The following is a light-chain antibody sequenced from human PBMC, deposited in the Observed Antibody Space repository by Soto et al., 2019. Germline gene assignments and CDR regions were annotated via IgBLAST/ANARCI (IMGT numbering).Light chain of an antibody. Sequence: DIQMTQSPSTLSASVGDRVTITCRASQSISSWLAWYQQKPGKAPKLLIYKASSLESGVPSRFSGSGSGTEFTLTISSLQPDDFATYYCQQYNSYHFTFGPGNKVDIK. CDR3: QQYNSYHFT. J-gene: IGKJ3*01. V-gene: IGKV1-5*03. CDR2: KAS. CDR1: QSISSW.